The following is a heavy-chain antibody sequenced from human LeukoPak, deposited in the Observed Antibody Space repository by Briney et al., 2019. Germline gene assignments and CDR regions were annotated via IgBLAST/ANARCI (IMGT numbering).Heavy chain of an antibody. Sequence: SETLSLTCTVSGGSISSYYWSWIRQPPGKGLEWIGNNHYSGSTNYNPSLRSRVTILVDTSKNQFSLKLTSVTAADTAVYYCARLHYYYDSSGYPHLDWYFDLWGRGTLVTVSS. V-gene: IGHV4-59*01. CDR3: ARLHYYYDSSGYPHLDWYFDL. CDR1: GGSISSYY. J-gene: IGHJ2*01. D-gene: IGHD3-22*01. CDR2: NHYSGST.